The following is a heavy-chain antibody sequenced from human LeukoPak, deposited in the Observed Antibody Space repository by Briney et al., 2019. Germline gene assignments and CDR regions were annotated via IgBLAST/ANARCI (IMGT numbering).Heavy chain of an antibody. J-gene: IGHJ5*02. CDR1: GFTLSSYG. CDR2: IWYDGSNK. Sequence: GGSLRLSCAASGFTLSSYGMHWVRQAPGKGLEWVAVIWYDGSNKYYADSVKGRFAISRDNSKNTLYLQMNSLRAEDTAVYYCARDRRQLEDGWFDPWGQGTLVTVSS. D-gene: IGHD6-6*01. V-gene: IGHV3-33*01. CDR3: ARDRRQLEDGWFDP.